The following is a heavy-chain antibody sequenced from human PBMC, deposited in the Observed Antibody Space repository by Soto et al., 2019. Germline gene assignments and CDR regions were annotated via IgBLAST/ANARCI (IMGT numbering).Heavy chain of an antibody. V-gene: IGHV1-18*01. CDR2: ISAYNGNT. Sequence: ASVKVSCKASGYTFTSYGISWVRQAPGQGLEWMGWISAYNGNTNYAQKLQGRVTMTTDTSTSTAYMELRSLRSDDTAVYYCASWSRYSSSWSAFDYWGQGTLVTVSS. J-gene: IGHJ4*02. CDR1: GYTFTSYG. D-gene: IGHD6-13*01. CDR3: ASWSRYSSSWSAFDY.